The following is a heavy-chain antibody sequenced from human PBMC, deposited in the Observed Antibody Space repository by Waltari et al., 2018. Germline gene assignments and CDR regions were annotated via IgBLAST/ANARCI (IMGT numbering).Heavy chain of an antibody. CDR2: INPMVGST. CDR3: ARGRWEDGDHDAFDI. Sequence: QVQLVQSGAEVKKPGASVKVSCKASGYTFTSYYMHWVRQAPGQGLEWMGIINPMVGSTSYAQKCQGRVTMTRDTSTSTVYMELSSLRSEDTAVYYCARGRWEDGDHDAFDIWGQGTMVTVSS. CDR1: GYTFTSYY. J-gene: IGHJ3*02. D-gene: IGHD3-16*01. V-gene: IGHV1-46*01.